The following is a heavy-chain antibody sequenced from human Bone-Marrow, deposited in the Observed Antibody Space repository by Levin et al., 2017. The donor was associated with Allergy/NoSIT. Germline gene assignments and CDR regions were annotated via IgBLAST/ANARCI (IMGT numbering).Heavy chain of an antibody. J-gene: IGHJ4*02. Sequence: GGSLRLSCAASGFIFDDYTMHWVRQVPGKGLEWVSRISWDGSTSYYADSVMGRFIISSDNSKATLQLQMNSLRNDGAALYCCTRGDSSGYGWGQGTLVIVSS. D-gene: IGHD3-22*01. CDR3: TRGDSSGYG. V-gene: IGHV3-43*01. CDR2: ISWDGSTS. CDR1: GFIFDDYT.